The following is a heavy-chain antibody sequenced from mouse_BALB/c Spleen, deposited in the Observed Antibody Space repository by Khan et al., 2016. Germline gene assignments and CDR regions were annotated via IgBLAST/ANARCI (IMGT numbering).Heavy chain of an antibody. Sequence: QVQLQQSVAELVRPGVSVKISCKGSGYTFTDYAMHWVKQSHAKSLEWIGVISTYYGDTAYNQKFKDKATMTVDKSSSTAYMELARLTSEDCAIYYCARERLNYDYAMDYWGQGTSVTVSS. CDR1: GYTFTDYA. D-gene: IGHD2-1*01. CDR2: ISTYYGDT. V-gene: IGHV1S137*01. J-gene: IGHJ4*01. CDR3: ARERLNYDYAMDY.